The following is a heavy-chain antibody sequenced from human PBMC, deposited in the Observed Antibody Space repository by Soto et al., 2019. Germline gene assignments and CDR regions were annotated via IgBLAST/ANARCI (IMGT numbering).Heavy chain of an antibody. J-gene: IGHJ5*02. D-gene: IGHD3-9*01. CDR1: GGSISSYY. CDR3: ARVVPAGYYNLGWFDP. Sequence: SETLSLTCTVSGGSISSYYGSWIRQPPGKGLEWIGYIYYSGSTKYNPSLKSRVTISVDTSKNQFSLKLSSVTAADTAVYYCARVVPAGYYNLGWFDPWGQGTLVTVSS. CDR2: IYYSGST. V-gene: IGHV4-59*01.